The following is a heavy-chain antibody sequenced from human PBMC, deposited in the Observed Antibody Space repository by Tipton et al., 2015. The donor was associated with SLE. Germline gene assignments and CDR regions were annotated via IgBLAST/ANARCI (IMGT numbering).Heavy chain of an antibody. CDR3: ARGILGDPVAFDM. D-gene: IGHD1-26*01. CDR2: ISGSGGST. J-gene: IGHJ3*02. Sequence: SLRLSCAVSEFSFSSYAMSWVRQAPGKGLEWVSAISGSGGSTYFADSVKGRLTISRDNSKNTLYLQMNSLTVEDTALYYCARGILGDPVAFDMWGQGTMAIVSS. V-gene: IGHV3-23*01. CDR1: EFSFSSYA.